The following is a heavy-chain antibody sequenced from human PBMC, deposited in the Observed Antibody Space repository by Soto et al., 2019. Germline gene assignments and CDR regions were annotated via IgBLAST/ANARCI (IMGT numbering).Heavy chain of an antibody. CDR1: GFTFSSYG. CDR3: AKGGSSSWLFY. CDR2: ISYDGSNK. J-gene: IGHJ4*01. V-gene: IGHV3-30*18. Sequence: GGSLRLSCAASGFTFSSYGMHWVRQAPGKGLEWVAVISYDGSNKYYADSVKGRFTISRDNSKNTLYLQMNSLRAEDTAVYYCAKGGSSSWLFYWGHGTLVTVSS. D-gene: IGHD6-13*01.